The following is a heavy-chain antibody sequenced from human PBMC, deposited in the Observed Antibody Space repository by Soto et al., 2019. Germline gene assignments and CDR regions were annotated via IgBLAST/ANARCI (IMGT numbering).Heavy chain of an antibody. D-gene: IGHD6-13*01. CDR2: INPSGGST. Sequence: ASVKVSFKASGYTFTRYYMHWLRQAPGQGLEWMGIINPSGGSTSYAQKFQGRVTMTRDTSTRTVYMELSSLRSEDTAVYYCARERQQLVNWFDPWGQGTLVTVSS. CDR1: GYTFTRYY. CDR3: ARERQQLVNWFDP. V-gene: IGHV1-46*01. J-gene: IGHJ5*02.